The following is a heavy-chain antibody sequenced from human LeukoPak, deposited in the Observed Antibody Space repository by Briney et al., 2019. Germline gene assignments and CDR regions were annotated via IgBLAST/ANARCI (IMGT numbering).Heavy chain of an antibody. CDR3: ARALPHRRLMDTTMEQHWFDP. CDR2: INPSGGST. CDR1: GYTFTSYY. J-gene: IGHJ5*02. Sequence: ASVKVSCKASGYTFTSYYMHWVRQAPGQGLEWMGLINPSGGSTRYTQKFQGRVTMTRDMSTSTVYMELSSLRSEDTAVYYCARALPHRRLMDTTMEQHWFDPWGQGTLVTVSS. V-gene: IGHV1-46*01. D-gene: IGHD5-18*01.